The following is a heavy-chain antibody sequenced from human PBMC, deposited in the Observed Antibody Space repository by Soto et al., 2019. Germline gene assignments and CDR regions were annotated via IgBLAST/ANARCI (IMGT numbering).Heavy chain of an antibody. CDR2: IYYSGST. V-gene: IGHV4-59*01. J-gene: IGHJ5*02. CDR3: ARGYDSSGYYLSYNWFDP. D-gene: IGHD3-22*01. CDR1: GGSISSYY. Sequence: SETLSLTCTVSGGSISSYYRSWIRQPPGKGLEWIGYIYYSGSTNYNPSLKSRVTISVDTSKNQFSLKLSSVTAADTAVYYCARGYDSSGYYLSYNWFDPWGQGTLVTVSS.